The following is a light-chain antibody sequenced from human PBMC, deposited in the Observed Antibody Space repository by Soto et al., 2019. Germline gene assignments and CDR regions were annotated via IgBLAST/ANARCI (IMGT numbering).Light chain of an antibody. CDR1: QSVSSY. Sequence: EIVLTRSPATLSLYPGERATLSCRASQSVSSYLAWYQQKPGQAPRLLIYDASNRATGIPARFSGSGSGTDFTLTISGLEPEDFAVYYCQQRSNWPPTITFGGGTQVEIK. CDR2: DAS. J-gene: IGKJ4*01. V-gene: IGKV3-11*01. CDR3: QQRSNWPPTIT.